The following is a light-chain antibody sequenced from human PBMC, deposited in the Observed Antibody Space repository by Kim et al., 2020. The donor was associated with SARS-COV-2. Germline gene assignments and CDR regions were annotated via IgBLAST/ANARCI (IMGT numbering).Light chain of an antibody. J-gene: IGLJ7*01. V-gene: IGLV3-1*01. Sequence: VAQPPKQTVTITCSETKVGTKYTSWNQQRPGQAPVLVIYQKTTPPSVIPEPFSGSNSKNTAVLTISGTRAMDEANYYCRAWDSSIVFGGGTQLTVL. CDR3: RAWDSSIV. CDR1: KVGTKY. CDR2: QKT.